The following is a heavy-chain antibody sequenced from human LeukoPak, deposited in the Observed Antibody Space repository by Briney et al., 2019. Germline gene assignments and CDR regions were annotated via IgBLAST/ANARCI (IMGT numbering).Heavy chain of an antibody. D-gene: IGHD3-9*01. J-gene: IGHJ4*02. CDR1: GFTFSSYA. CDR3: ARGDTIFWCLDY. V-gene: IGHV3-30-3*01. CDR2: ISYDGSNK. Sequence: GGSLRLSCAASGFTFSSYAMHWVRQAPGKGLEWVAVISYDGSNKYYADSVKGRFTISRDNSKNTLYLQMNSLRAEDTAVYYCARGDTIFWCLDYWGQGTLVTVSS.